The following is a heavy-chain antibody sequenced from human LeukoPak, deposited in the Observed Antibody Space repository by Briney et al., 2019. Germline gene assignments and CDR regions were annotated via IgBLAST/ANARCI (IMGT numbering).Heavy chain of an antibody. J-gene: IGHJ3*02. Sequence: SETLSLTCTVSGGSISSYYWSWIRQPAGKGLEWIGRIYTSGSTNYNPSLKSRVTMSVDTSKNQFSLKLSSVTAADTAVYYCARLISSSWYGGAFDIWGQGTMVAVSS. CDR1: GGSISSYY. CDR3: ARLISSSWYGGAFDI. CDR2: IYTSGST. V-gene: IGHV4-4*07. D-gene: IGHD6-13*01.